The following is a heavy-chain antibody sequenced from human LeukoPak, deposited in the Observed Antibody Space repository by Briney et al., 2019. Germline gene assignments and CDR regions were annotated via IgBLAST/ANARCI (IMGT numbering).Heavy chain of an antibody. CDR1: GYTFTGYY. CDR3: ARERDGGDPFGY. CDR2: MNPNSGDT. V-gene: IGHV1-2*02. Sequence: ASVKVSCKASGYTFTGYYMHWVRQAPGQGLEWMGWMNPNSGDTNHAQKFQGRVTMTRDTSISTVYMELSSLRSEDTAVYYCARERDGGDPFGYWGQGTLVTVSS. J-gene: IGHJ4*02. D-gene: IGHD4-17*01.